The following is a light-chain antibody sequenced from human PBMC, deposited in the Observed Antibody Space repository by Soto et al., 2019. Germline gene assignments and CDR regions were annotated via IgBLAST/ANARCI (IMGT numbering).Light chain of an antibody. J-gene: IGKJ5*01. CDR2: AAS. CDR1: QGISSL. Sequence: EIVLTQSPGTLSLSPGERATLSCRASQGISSLLARYQQKPGQAPRLLIYAASTRAAGIPARFSGSGSGTDFTLTISSLQSEDFAVYYCQQYYDWPITFGQGTRLEIK. CDR3: QQYYDWPIT. V-gene: IGKV3-15*01.